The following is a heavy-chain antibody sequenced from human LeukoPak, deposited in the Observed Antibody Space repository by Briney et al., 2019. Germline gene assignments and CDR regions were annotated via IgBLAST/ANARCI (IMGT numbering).Heavy chain of an antibody. V-gene: IGHV3-23*01. CDR3: AKAQEQWLVVD. J-gene: IGHJ4*02. CDR1: GFTFSSYA. Sequence: GGSLRLSCAASGFTFSSYAMSWVRQAPGKGLEWVSAISGSGGSTYYADSVKGRFTLSRDNSKNTLYLQMNSLRAEDTAVYYCAKAQEQWLVVDWGQGTLVTVSS. D-gene: IGHD6-19*01. CDR2: ISGSGGST.